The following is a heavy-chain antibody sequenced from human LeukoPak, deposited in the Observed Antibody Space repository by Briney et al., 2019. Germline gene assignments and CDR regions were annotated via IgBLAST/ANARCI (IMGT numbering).Heavy chain of an antibody. V-gene: IGHV1-18*01. J-gene: IGHJ4*02. CDR3: ARGGVVPAVRGYFDY. Sequence: GASVKVSCKASGYTFTSYGISWVRQAPGQGLEWMGWISAYNGNTNYAQKLQGRVTMTTDTSTSTAYMELKSPRSDDTAVYYCARGGVVPAVRGYFDYWGQGTLVTVSS. D-gene: IGHD2-2*01. CDR1: GYTFTSYG. CDR2: ISAYNGNT.